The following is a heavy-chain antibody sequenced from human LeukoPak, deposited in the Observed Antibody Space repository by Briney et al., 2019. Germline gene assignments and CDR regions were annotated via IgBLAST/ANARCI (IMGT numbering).Heavy chain of an antibody. CDR1: GGSISSSSYY. V-gene: IGHV4-39*01. J-gene: IGHJ3*02. CDR2: IFYSGST. CDR3: ARSAYYYDSSGYPGDAFDI. Sequence: SETLSLTCTVSGGSISSSSYYWGWIRQPPGKGLEWMGSIFYSGSTYYNPSLKSRVTISVDTSKNQFSLKLSSVAAADTAVYYCARSAYYYDSSGYPGDAFDIWGQGTMVTVSS. D-gene: IGHD3-22*01.